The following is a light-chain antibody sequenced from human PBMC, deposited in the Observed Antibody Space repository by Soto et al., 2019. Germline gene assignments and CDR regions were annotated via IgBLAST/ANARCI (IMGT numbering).Light chain of an antibody. J-gene: IGKJ2*01. CDR3: QQYGNSPET. CDR1: QSMTSSY. Sequence: EIVLTQSPGTLSLSPGERATLSCRASQSMTSSYLAWYQQKPGQAPSLLIYDASSRATGIPDRFSGSGSGTDFTLTISRLEPEDFAVYYCQQYGNSPETFGQGTKLEIK. CDR2: DAS. V-gene: IGKV3-20*01.